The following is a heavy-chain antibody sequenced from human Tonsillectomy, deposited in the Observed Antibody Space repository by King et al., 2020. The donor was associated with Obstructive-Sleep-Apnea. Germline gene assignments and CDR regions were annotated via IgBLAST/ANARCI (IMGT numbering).Heavy chain of an antibody. CDR2: IIPILDVT. CDR1: GGTFSSYP. J-gene: IGHJ4*02. CDR3: ATLPGIAASDLY. D-gene: IGHD6-25*01. V-gene: IGHV1-69*04. Sequence: QLVQSGAEVKKPGSSVKVSCKASGGTFSSYPISWVRQAPGQGLEWMGRIIPILDVTNYAQQFQGRVTITADKSTSTAYMDLSSLRSEDTAVYYCATLPGIAASDLYWGQGTLVTVSS.